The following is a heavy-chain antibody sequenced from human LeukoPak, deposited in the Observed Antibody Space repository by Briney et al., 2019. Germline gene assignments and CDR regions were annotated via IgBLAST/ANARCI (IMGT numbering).Heavy chain of an antibody. V-gene: IGHV1-69*05. J-gene: IGHJ4*02. D-gene: IGHD3-10*01. CDR2: IIPIYNTP. Sequence: ASVKVSCKASRSASYAIAWVRQAPGQGLEWMGEIIPIYNTPNYAQKFQGRVTMTRDMSTSTVYMELSRLRSDDTAVYYCARVGVDYYGSGSYYYFDYWSQGTLVTVSS. CDR1: RSASYA. CDR3: ARVGVDYYGSGSYYYFDY.